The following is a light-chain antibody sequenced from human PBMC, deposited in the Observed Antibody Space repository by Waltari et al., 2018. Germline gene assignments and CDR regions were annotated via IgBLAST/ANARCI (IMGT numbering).Light chain of an antibody. Sequence: QSTLTQPASVSGSPGPSVTISCTGTSGDVGLYNSVSWYQQYPGKVPKLIIHDVHERPSGVSSRFFGSKSDNTASLTISGLQAEDEADYYCCSYANSNTLVFGGGTKLTVL. V-gene: IGLV2-23*02. J-gene: IGLJ3*02. CDR3: CSYANSNTLV. CDR1: SGDVGLYNS. CDR2: DVH.